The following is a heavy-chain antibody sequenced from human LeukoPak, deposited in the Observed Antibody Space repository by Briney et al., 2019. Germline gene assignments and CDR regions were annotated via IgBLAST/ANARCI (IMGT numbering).Heavy chain of an antibody. CDR1: GYTFTGYY. CDR2: INPNSGGT. Sequence: GASVTLSCKASGYTFTGYYMHWVRQAPGQGLEWMGWINPNSGGTNYAQKFQGRVTMTRDTSISTAYMELSRLRSDDTAVYYCASPTYSSWETDAFDIWGQGTMVSVSS. V-gene: IGHV1-2*02. D-gene: IGHD6-6*01. CDR3: ASPTYSSWETDAFDI. J-gene: IGHJ3*02.